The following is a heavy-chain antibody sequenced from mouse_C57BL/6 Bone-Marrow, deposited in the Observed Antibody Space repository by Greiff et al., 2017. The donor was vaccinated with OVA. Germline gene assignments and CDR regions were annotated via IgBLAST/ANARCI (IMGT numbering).Heavy chain of an antibody. J-gene: IGHJ1*03. CDR2: INSDGSAI. V-gene: IGHV11-2*01. CDR3: VRYSNDWYFDV. Sequence: EVQRVETGGGLVQPGGSRGLSCEGSGFTFSGFWMSWVRQTPGKTLEWIGDINSDGSAINYAPSIKDRFTIFRDNDKSTLYLQMSNVRSEDTATYFCVRYSNDWYFDVWGTGTTVTVSS. CDR1: GFTFSGFW. D-gene: IGHD2-5*01.